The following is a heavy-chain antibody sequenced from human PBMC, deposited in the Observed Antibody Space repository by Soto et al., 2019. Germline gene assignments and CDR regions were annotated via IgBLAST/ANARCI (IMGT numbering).Heavy chain of an antibody. CDR1: GGSISTFY. CDR3: ARGRTVRNYADDSSDYFYFFDY. CDR2: VYYTGST. D-gene: IGHD3-22*01. Sequence: SETLSLTCTVSGGSISTFYWGWMRQSPGKELEWIGYVYYTGSTNYNPSLKSRVTISVDRSKNQFSLKLTSANAADTAVYYCARGRTVRNYADDSSDYFYFFDYWGQGTQVTVSS. V-gene: IGHV4-59*01. J-gene: IGHJ4*02.